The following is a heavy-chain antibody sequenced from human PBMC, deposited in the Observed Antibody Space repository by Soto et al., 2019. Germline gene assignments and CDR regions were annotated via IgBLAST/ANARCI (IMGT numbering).Heavy chain of an antibody. J-gene: IGHJ3*02. CDR3: AGDKSYGDYLREVQAFDI. CDR1: GGSISSGGYY. Sequence: SETLSLTCTVSGGSISSGGYYWSWIRQHPGKGLEWIGYIYYSGSTYYNPSLKSRVTISVDTSKNQFSLKLSSVTAADTAVYYCAGDKSYGDYLREVQAFDIWGQGTMVTVSS. CDR2: IYYSGST. V-gene: IGHV4-31*03. D-gene: IGHD4-17*01.